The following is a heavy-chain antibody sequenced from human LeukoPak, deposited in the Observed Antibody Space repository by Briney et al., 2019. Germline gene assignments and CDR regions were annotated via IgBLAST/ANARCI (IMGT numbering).Heavy chain of an antibody. J-gene: IGHJ4*02. D-gene: IGHD6-13*01. Sequence: GGSLRLSCAASGFTFSSYWMHWVRQAPGKGLVWVSRINSDGSSTRYADSVKGRFTISRDNAKNTLYLQMNSLRAEDTAVYYCARDEEQQLLDYWGQGTLVTVSS. CDR2: INSDGSST. CDR3: ARDEEQQLLDY. CDR1: GFTFSSYW. V-gene: IGHV3-74*01.